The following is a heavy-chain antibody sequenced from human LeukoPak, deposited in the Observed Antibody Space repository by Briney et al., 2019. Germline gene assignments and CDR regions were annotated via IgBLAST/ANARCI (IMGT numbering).Heavy chain of an antibody. D-gene: IGHD6-13*01. CDR2: ISGDDEST. J-gene: IGHJ4*02. CDR3: AKRPGITAAGPFDS. CDR1: GFTFGNYA. V-gene: IGHV3-23*01. Sequence: GGSLRLSCEASGFTFGNYAMNWVRQAPGKGLEWVSTISGDDESTYYADSMKGRFAIYRDSSKNTLYLQMNSLRAEDTAVYYCAKRPGITAAGPFDSWGQGTLISVSS.